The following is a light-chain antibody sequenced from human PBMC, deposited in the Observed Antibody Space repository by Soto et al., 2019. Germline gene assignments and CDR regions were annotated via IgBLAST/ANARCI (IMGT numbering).Light chain of an antibody. CDR3: QQYDDPPLT. Sequence: DIQMTQSPSSLSASVGDRVTITCQASQDISNYINWYQQKPGKAPQLLIYAASNLETGVPSRFSGSGSGTVSTLPITSLQPGDFGTYFCQQYDDPPLTFGGGTKVKLK. CDR2: AAS. V-gene: IGKV1-33*01. CDR1: QDISNY. J-gene: IGKJ4*01.